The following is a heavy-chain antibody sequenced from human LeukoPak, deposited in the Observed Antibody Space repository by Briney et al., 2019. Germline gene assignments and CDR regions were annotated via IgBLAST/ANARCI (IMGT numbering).Heavy chain of an antibody. Sequence: GASVKVSCKASGYTFTGYYMHWVRQAPGQGLEWMGWINPNRGGTNYAQKFQGRVTMTRDTSISTAYMELSRLRSDDTAVYYCARDIELRYFDWLPTAHYYYGMDVWGQGTTVTVSS. CDR2: INPNRGGT. D-gene: IGHD3-9*01. V-gene: IGHV1-2*02. CDR1: GYTFTGYY. J-gene: IGHJ6*02. CDR3: ARDIELRYFDWLPTAHYYYGMDV.